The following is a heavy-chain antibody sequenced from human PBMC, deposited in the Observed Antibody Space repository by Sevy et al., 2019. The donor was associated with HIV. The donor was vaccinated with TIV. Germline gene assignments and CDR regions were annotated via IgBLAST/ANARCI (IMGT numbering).Heavy chain of an antibody. CDR1: GFTFSDYY. D-gene: IGHD1-26*01. Sequence: GGSLRLSCSASGFTFSDYYMNWIRQAPGKGLEWISYISFSSNYTMYADSVTGRFTNSRDKAKNSLYLQMNSLRAEETAVYYCARGLVGANLGTDYWGQGSLVTVS. J-gene: IGHJ4*02. CDR2: ISFSSNYT. V-gene: IGHV3-11*06. CDR3: ARGLVGANLGTDY.